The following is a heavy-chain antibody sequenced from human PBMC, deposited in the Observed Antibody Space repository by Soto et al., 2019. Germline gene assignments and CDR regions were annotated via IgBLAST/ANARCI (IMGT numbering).Heavy chain of an antibody. Sequence: QVQLVQSGAEVKKPGASVKVSCKASGYTFTSYGISWVRQAPGQGLEWMGWISAYNGNTNYAQKLQGRVTMTTDTPTSTAYMELRSLRSDDTAVYYCARVRVLRFLEWPYYFDYWGQGTLVTVSS. CDR1: GYTFTSYG. D-gene: IGHD3-3*01. V-gene: IGHV1-18*01. CDR2: ISAYNGNT. CDR3: ARVRVLRFLEWPYYFDY. J-gene: IGHJ4*02.